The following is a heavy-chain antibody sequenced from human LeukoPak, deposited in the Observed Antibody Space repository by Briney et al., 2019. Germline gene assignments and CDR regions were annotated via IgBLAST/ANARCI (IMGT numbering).Heavy chain of an antibody. CDR3: ARDDRNWNYGWYFDL. D-gene: IGHD1-7*01. V-gene: IGHV4-34*01. CDR1: GGSFSGYY. J-gene: IGHJ2*01. Sequence: SETLSLTCAVYGGSFSGYYWSWIRQPPGKGLEWIGEINHSGSTNYNPSLKSRVTISVDTSKNQFSLKLSSVPAADTAVYYCARDDRNWNYGWYFDLWGRGTLVTVSS. CDR2: INHSGST.